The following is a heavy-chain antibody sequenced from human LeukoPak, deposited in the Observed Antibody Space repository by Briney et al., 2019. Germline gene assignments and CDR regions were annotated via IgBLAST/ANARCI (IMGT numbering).Heavy chain of an antibody. V-gene: IGHV3-11*01. CDR3: AIETNNGAIDY. J-gene: IGHJ4*02. Sequence: GGSLRLSCAASGFTFSDYCMSWIRQAPGKGLEWVSYISSSGSTIYYADSVKGRFTISRDNAKNSLYLQMNSLRAEDTAVYYCAIETNNGAIDYWGQGTLVTVSS. CDR2: ISSSGSTI. CDR1: GFTFSDYC. D-gene: IGHD1/OR15-1a*01.